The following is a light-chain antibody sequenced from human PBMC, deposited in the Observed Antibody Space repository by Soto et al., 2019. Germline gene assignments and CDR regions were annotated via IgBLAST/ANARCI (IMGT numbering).Light chain of an antibody. CDR1: QSVARD. J-gene: IGKJ2*01. CDR2: RAS. V-gene: IGKV3-20*01. Sequence: EIELTQSPGTLSLSPGETATLSCRASQSVARDLTWYQQKPGQAPRLLIYRASTGATGIPDRFSGSGSGTDVTLTINRLEPEDAAVYYCQQHTISMYTFGQGTKLEIK. CDR3: QQHTISMYT.